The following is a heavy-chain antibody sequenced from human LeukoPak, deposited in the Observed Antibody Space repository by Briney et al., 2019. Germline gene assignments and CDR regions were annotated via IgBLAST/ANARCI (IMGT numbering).Heavy chain of an antibody. D-gene: IGHD7-27*01. CDR2: ISSSGSTI. V-gene: IGHV3-11*04. CDR1: GFTFSDYY. Sequence: PGGSLRLSXAASGFTFSDYYMSWIRQAPGKGLEWVPYISSSGSTIYYADSVKGRFTISRDNAKNSLYLQMNSLRAEDTAVYYCAGAPTGDDAFDIWGQGTMVTVSS. J-gene: IGHJ3*02. CDR3: AGAPTGDDAFDI.